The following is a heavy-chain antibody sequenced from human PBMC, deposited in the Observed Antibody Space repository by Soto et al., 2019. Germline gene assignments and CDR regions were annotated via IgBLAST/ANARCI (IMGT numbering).Heavy chain of an antibody. V-gene: IGHV3-43*01. D-gene: IGHD5-18*01. J-gene: IGHJ6*02. CDR2: IRWDGTNT. Sequence: GGSLRLSCAASGFGFLDYVMHWVRQRPGKGLEWVSLIRWDGTNTYYADSVKGRFTISRDNGKNSLYLQMNNLRLEDTALYYCAKDTGYSYGSMDDWGQGTMVTVSS. CDR3: AKDTGYSYGSMDD. CDR1: GFGFLDYV.